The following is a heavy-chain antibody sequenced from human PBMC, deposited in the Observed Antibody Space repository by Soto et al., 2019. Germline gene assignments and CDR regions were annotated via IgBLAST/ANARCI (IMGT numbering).Heavy chain of an antibody. V-gene: IGHV4-31*03. J-gene: IGHJ4*02. D-gene: IGHD5-12*01. Sequence: SQTLSLTCTVSGASISSGGYWWSWIRQHPGKGLEWIGYISYSGITYYNPSLKSRVSILADTSKNQFSLKLTSVTAADTAVYYCGREGYGASWGQGTLVTVSS. CDR1: GASISSGGYW. CDR3: GREGYGAS. CDR2: ISYSGIT.